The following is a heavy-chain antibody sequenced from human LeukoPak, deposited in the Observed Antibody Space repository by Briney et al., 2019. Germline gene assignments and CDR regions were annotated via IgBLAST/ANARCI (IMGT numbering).Heavy chain of an antibody. CDR1: GGSISSGDYY. CDR2: IYYSGST. J-gene: IGHJ4*02. Sequence: PSQTLSLTCTVSGGSISSGDYYWSWIRQPPGKGLEWIGSIYYSGSTYYNPSLKSRVTISVDTSKNQFSLKLSSVTAADTAVYYCARALLILTGLGHFDYWGQGTLVTVSS. D-gene: IGHD3-9*01. CDR3: ARALLILTGLGHFDY. V-gene: IGHV4-39*07.